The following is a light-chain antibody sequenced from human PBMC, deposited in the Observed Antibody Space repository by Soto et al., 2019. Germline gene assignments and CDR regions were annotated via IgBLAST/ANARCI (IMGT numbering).Light chain of an antibody. Sequence: DIQMTQSPSSLSASVGDRVSITCRASQTISSYLNWYQQKPGKAPNLLIYAASTLQSGVPSRFSGSGSGTEFTLTISSLQSEDFAVYYCQQYNNWPPITFGQGTRLEIK. V-gene: IGKV1-39*01. CDR3: QQYNNWPPIT. CDR1: QTISSY. CDR2: AAS. J-gene: IGKJ5*01.